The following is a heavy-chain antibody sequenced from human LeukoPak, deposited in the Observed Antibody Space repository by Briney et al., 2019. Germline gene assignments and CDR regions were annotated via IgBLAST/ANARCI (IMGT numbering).Heavy chain of an antibody. V-gene: IGHV4-59*08. J-gene: IGHJ3*02. D-gene: IGHD3-16*01. CDR3: ARRIPWGALDI. Sequence: SETLSLTCTVSGGSISSYYWSWIRQPPGKGLEWIGYIYYSGSTNYNPSLKSRVTISVDTSKNQFSLKLSSVTAADTAVYYCARRIPWGALDIWGQGTMVTVSS. CDR2: IYYSGST. CDR1: GGSISSYY.